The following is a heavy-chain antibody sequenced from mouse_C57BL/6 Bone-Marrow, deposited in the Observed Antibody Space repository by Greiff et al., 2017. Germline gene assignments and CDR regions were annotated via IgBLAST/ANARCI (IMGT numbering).Heavy chain of an antibody. CDR2: IYPGSGNT. D-gene: IGHD1-1*01. V-gene: IGHV1-76*01. CDR3: AITVVGDYYAMDY. Sequence: VQLQQSGAELVRPGASVKLSCKASGYTFTDYYINWVKQRPGQGLEWIARIYPGSGNTYYNEKFKGKATLTAEKSSSTAYMQLSSLTSEDSAVYFCAITVVGDYYAMDYWGQGTSVTVSS. CDR1: GYTFTDYY. J-gene: IGHJ4*01.